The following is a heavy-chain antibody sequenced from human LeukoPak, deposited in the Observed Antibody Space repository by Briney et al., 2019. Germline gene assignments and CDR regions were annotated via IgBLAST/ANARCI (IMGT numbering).Heavy chain of an antibody. CDR1: GFTFSSYS. V-gene: IGHV3-21*01. Sequence: PGGSLRLSCAASGFTFSSYSMNWVRQAPGKGLEWVSSISSSSSYIYYADSVKGRFTISRDNAKNSLYLQMNSLRAEDTAVYYCARGLGYCSGGGCYGDDIWGQGTMVTVSS. CDR3: ARGLGYCSGGGCYGDDI. CDR2: ISSSSSYI. D-gene: IGHD2-15*01. J-gene: IGHJ3*02.